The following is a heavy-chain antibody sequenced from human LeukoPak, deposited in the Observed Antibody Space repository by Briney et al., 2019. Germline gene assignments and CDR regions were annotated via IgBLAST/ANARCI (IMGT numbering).Heavy chain of an antibody. D-gene: IGHD4-23*01. CDR3: ARDHGGNSY. Sequence: SETLSLTCTVSGGSISSYYWSWIRQPPGKGLEWIGYIYYSGSTYYNPSLKSRVTISVDTSKNQFSPKLSSVTAADTAVYYCARDHGGNSYWGQGTLVTVSS. J-gene: IGHJ4*02. V-gene: IGHV4-59*12. CDR2: IYYSGST. CDR1: GGSISSYY.